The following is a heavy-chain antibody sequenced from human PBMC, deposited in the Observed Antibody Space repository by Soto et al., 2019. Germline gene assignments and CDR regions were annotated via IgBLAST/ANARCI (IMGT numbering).Heavy chain of an antibody. J-gene: IGHJ3*02. V-gene: IGHV3-15*01. D-gene: IGHD1-26*01. CDR3: TCNNIVGAKNYAFDI. CDR1: GFTFSGAW. Sequence: EAQLVESGGGLVKPGESLRLSCAASGFTFSGAWMSWVRQAPGKGLEWVGRIKAKTDRGTTDYAAPVKGRFTISRDDSKNTLYLQMNSLKTEDTAMYYCTCNNIVGAKNYAFDIWGQGTKVTVSS. CDR2: IKAKTDRGTT.